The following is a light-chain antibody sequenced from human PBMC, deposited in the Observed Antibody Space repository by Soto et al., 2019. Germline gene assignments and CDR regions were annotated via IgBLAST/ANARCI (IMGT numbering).Light chain of an antibody. CDR1: SSDVGGYNF. J-gene: IGLJ1*01. CDR3: TSYTTSSTYV. V-gene: IGLV2-14*03. Sequence: QSLLAQPASVSGSPGQSITISCTGTSSDVGGYNFVSWYQHHPGKAPKLIIYDVNNRPSGVSNRFSGSKSGNTASLTISGLQAEDEADYYCTSYTTSSTYVFGTGTKVTV. CDR2: DVN.